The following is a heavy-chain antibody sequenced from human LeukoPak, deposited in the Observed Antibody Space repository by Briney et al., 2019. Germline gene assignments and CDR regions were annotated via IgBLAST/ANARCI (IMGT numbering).Heavy chain of an antibody. CDR3: AKGNTGGAGGPYFDY. V-gene: IGHV3-23*01. Sequence: GGSLRLSCAASGFTFSSFAMSWFRQATGKRLEWVSSISGSGASTYYADSVKGRFTISRDNSENTLYLQMNSLSAEDTAVYYCAKGNTGGAGGPYFDYWGQGNLVTVSS. D-gene: IGHD6-13*01. J-gene: IGHJ4*02. CDR2: ISGSGAST. CDR1: GFTFSSFA.